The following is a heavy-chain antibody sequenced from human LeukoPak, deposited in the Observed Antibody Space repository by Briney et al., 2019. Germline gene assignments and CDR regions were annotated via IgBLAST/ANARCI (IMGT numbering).Heavy chain of an antibody. CDR2: IYPRDGST. V-gene: IGHV1-46*01. J-gene: IGHJ4*02. Sequence: GASVKVSCKASGYTFTSNYIHWVRQAPGQGLEWMGMIYPRDGSTSYAQKFQGRVTMTRDTSTSTVHMELSGLRSEDTAVYYCARDQEGFDYWGQGTLVTVSS. CDR1: GYTFTSNY. CDR3: ARDQEGFDY.